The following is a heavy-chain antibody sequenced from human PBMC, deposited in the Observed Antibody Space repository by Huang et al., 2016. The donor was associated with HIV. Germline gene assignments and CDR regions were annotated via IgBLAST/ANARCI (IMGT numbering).Heavy chain of an antibody. CDR1: GVSIGSGGSY. Sequence: QVQLQESGPGPVKPSQTLSLTCTVSGVSIGSGGSYWSWIRQPPGKGLEWIGYIYYSGSTDYNPSLKSRVTISVDTSKNQFSLKLSSLTAADTAVYYCTRGHSYGFGRNYFDYWGQGTLVTVSS. J-gene: IGHJ4*02. D-gene: IGHD5-18*01. CDR2: IYYSGST. V-gene: IGHV4-30-4*08. CDR3: TRGHSYGFGRNYFDY.